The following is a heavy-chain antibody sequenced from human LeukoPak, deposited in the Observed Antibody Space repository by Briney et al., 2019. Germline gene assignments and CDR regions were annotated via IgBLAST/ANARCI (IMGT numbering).Heavy chain of an antibody. J-gene: IGHJ4*02. V-gene: IGHV3-7*01. CDR1: GFTFSSYW. CDR2: IKQDGSEK. CDR3: ARDGDELAAAGFDY. Sequence: PGGSLRLSWAASGFTFSSYWMSWVRQAPGKGLEWVANIKQDGSEKYYVDSVKGRFTIARGNAKNSLYLQMNSLRAEDTAVYYCARDGDELAAAGFDYWGQGTLVTVSS. D-gene: IGHD6-13*01.